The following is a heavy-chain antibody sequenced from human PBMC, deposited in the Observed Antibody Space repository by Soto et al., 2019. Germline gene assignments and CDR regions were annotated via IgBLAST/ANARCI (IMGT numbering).Heavy chain of an antibody. CDR2: ISNDGSNK. D-gene: IGHD1-26*01. J-gene: IGHJ4*02. V-gene: IGHV3-30*18. CDR1: GFSFSTYG. Sequence: QVHLVESGGGVVQPGRSLRLSCAASGFSFSTYGMHWVRQAPGKGLEWVAFISNDGSNKYYADSVKGRFTISRDNSKNTLYLQMTSLTAEDTAVYYCANGFGNYWAFDYWGQGTLVTVSS. CDR3: ANGFGNYWAFDY.